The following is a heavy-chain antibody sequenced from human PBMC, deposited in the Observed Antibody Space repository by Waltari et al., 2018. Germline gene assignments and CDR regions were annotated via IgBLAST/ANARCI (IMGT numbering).Heavy chain of an antibody. J-gene: IGHJ4*02. CDR3: ARDLGYSSSWGY. V-gene: IGHV3-53*01. Sequence: EVQLVESGGGLIQPGGSLSLSCAASGSTASTPYTRWVRQAPGKGREWVSLIYSSGTTYYADSVKGRFTISRDISKNTLYLQMNSLRAEDTAVYYCARDLGYSSSWGYWGQGTLVTVSS. D-gene: IGHD6-13*01. CDR1: GSTASTPY. CDR2: IYSSGTT.